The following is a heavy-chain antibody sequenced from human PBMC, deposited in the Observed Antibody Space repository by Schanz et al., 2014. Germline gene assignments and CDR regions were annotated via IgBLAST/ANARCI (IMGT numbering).Heavy chain of an antibody. CDR2: DAHDGRA. Sequence: VQLVESGGGLVKPGGFLRLSCAASGFTFSDAWMSWVRQAPGKGLEWVSGFDAHDGRAYYADSVRGRFTISRDNAKSSLYLQMNSLRVEDTALYYCARDRRNADLDYWGQGTLVTVSS. CDR3: ARDRRNADLDY. J-gene: IGHJ4*02. V-gene: IGHV3-11*04. D-gene: IGHD1-1*01. CDR1: GFTFSDAW.